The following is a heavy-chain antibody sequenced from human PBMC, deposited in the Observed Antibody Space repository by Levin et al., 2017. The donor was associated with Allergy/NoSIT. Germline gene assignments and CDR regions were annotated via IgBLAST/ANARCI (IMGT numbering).Heavy chain of an antibody. Sequence: GESLKISCKGSGYSFTSYWIGWVRQMPGKGLEWMGIIYPGDSDTRYSPSFQGQVTISADKSISTAYLQWSSLKGSDTAMYYCARRYYDILTGYYYFDYWGQGTLVTVSS. CDR3: ARRYYDILTGYYYFDY. J-gene: IGHJ4*02. CDR2: IYPGDSDT. CDR1: GYSFTSYW. V-gene: IGHV5-51*01. D-gene: IGHD3-9*01.